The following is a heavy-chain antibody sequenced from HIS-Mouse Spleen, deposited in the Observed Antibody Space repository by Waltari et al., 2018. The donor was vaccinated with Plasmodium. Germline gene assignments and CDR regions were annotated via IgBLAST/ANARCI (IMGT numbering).Heavy chain of an antibody. CDR1: GGSISSSSYY. CDR3: ARDRITGTSYFDY. Sequence: QLQLQESGPGLVKPSETLSLTCTVSGGSISSSSYYWGWIRQPPGKGLWWIGGIYYSGSTYYNPSLKIRVTISVDTSKNQFSLKLSSVTAADTAVYYCARDRITGTSYFDYWGQGTLVTVSS. J-gene: IGHJ4*02. D-gene: IGHD1-7*01. CDR2: IYYSGST. V-gene: IGHV4-39*07.